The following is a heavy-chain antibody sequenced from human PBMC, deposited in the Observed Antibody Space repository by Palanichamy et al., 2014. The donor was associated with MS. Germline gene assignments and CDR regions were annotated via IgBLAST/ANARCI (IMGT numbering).Heavy chain of an antibody. CDR2: IKNYGLGGGWTT. J-gene: IGHJ6*02. D-gene: IGHD3/OR15-3a*01. CDR3: AWQLDYYFGLDV. CDR1: GFTFRHAW. V-gene: IGHV3-15*02. Sequence: EVQLVASGGTLIKPGGPLRLSCATSGFTFRHAWISWFRQAPGKGLEWVALIKNYGLGGGWTTEYAAPVKGRFFISKDDSTNTAYLAMSGLKTEDTGVYYCAWQLDYYFGLDVWGQGTTVTVSS.